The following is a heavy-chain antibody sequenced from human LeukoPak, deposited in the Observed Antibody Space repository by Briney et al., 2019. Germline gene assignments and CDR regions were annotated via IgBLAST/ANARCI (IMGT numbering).Heavy chain of an antibody. V-gene: IGHV4-4*02. CDR2: IYHSGST. CDR1: GGSISSSNW. Sequence: KPSGTLSLTCAVSGGSISSSNWWSWVRQSPGKGLEWIGEIYHSGSTNYNPSLKSRVIISVDKSKNQFSLKLSSVTAADTAVYFCVRCSGLHYYYGLDVWGQGTTVTVSS. J-gene: IGHJ6*02. D-gene: IGHD2-8*02. CDR3: VRCSGLHYYYGLDV.